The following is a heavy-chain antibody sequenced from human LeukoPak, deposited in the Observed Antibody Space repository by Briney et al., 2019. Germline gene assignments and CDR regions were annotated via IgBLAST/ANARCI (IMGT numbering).Heavy chain of an antibody. V-gene: IGHV3-23*01. CDR2: VSGSGGST. CDR3: AKDRSGSMAY. J-gene: IGHJ4*02. CDR1: GFTFSSYA. D-gene: IGHD1-26*01. Sequence: GGSLRLSCATSGFTFSSYAMNWVRQAPGKGLEWVSGVSGSGGSTYYADSVKGRFTIFRDNSKNTLYLQMNSLRVEDTATYFCAKDRSGSMAYWGQGTLVTVSS.